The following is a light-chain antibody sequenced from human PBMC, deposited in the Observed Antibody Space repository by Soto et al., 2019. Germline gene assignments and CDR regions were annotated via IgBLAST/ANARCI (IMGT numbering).Light chain of an antibody. J-gene: IGKJ5*01. CDR3: QQSYSTPPIT. Sequence: DLQMTQSPSSLSSSVGDRVTIACRASQGISTYLAWYQQKPGKVPKLLIYAASTLLSGVPSRFSGSGSGTDFTLTISSLQPEDFATYYCQQSYSTPPITFGQGTRLEIK. V-gene: IGKV1-27*01. CDR1: QGISTY. CDR2: AAS.